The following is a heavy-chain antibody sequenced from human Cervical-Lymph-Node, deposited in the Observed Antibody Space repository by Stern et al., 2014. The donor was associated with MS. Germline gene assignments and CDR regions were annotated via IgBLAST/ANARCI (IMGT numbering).Heavy chain of an antibody. V-gene: IGHV1-69*01. CDR2: IIPIFGTA. CDR1: GYTFTINY. D-gene: IGHD3-22*01. Sequence: QVQLVESGAEVKKPGASVKVSCKASGYTFTINYMHWVRQAPGQGLEWMGGIIPIFGTANYAQKFQGRVTITADESTSTAYMELSSLRSEDTAVYYCARDLLSDYYDSSGYYDYWGQGTLVTVSS. CDR3: ARDLLSDYYDSSGYYDY. J-gene: IGHJ4*02.